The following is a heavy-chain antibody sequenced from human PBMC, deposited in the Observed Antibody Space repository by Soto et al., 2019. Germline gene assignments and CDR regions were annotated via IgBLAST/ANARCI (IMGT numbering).Heavy chain of an antibody. CDR2: ISSAGTYK. D-gene: IGHD1-26*01. Sequence: GGSLRLSCAASGFTFSSYRMNWVRQAPGRGLEWVSSISSAGTYKYYADSVKGRFTISRDNAKNSLYLQMNSLRAGDAAVYYCGRDARIEVARDWFDPWGQGTLVTVSS. V-gene: IGHV3-21*01. CDR1: GFTFSSYR. CDR3: GRDARIEVARDWFDP. J-gene: IGHJ5*02.